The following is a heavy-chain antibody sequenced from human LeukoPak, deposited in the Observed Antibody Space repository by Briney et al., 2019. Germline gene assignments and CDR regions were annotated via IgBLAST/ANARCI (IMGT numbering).Heavy chain of an antibody. J-gene: IGHJ6*03. V-gene: IGHV3-66*02. CDR1: GFTVSSNY. D-gene: IGHD6-13*01. CDR2: IYSGGCT. Sequence: GGSLRLSCAASGFTVSSNYMSWVRQAPGKGLEWVSVIYSGGCTYYADSVKGRFTISRDNSKNTLYLQMNSQRAEDTAVYYCARAAAGDYYMDVWGKGTTVTVSS. CDR3: ARAAAGDYYMDV.